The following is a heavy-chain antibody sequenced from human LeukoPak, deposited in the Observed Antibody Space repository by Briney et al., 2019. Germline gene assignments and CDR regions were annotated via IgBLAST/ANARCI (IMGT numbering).Heavy chain of an antibody. Sequence: GGSLRLSCAASGFTVSSNYMSWVRQAPGKGLEWVSVVYGGDTTYYADSVKGRFTISRDNSKNTLYLQMNSLRAEDTAVYYCARGLAYDSWSGYYKYWGQGTLVTVSS. CDR1: GFTVSSNY. V-gene: IGHV3-66*01. D-gene: IGHD3-3*01. CDR2: VYGGDTT. J-gene: IGHJ4*02. CDR3: ARGLAYDSWSGYYKY.